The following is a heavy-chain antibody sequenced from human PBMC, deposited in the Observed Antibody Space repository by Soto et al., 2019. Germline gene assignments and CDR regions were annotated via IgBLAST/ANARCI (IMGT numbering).Heavy chain of an antibody. V-gene: IGHV2-5*02. Sequence: QITLKESGPTLVIPTQTLTLTCTFSAFSLSTGGVGVGWIRQPPGKALEWLALIYWDDDKRYSPYLRMRLTITKDNSQNQMVLTMTNMDPVDTATYYCIQSRCGGDCLQSYASYYYYGMDGWGQGTTVTVSS. D-gene: IGHD2-21*02. CDR3: IQSRCGGDCLQSYASYYYYGMDG. J-gene: IGHJ6*02. CDR2: IYWDDDK. CDR1: AFSLSTGGVG.